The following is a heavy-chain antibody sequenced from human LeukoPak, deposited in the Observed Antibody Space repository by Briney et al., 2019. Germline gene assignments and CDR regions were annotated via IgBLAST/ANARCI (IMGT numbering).Heavy chain of an antibody. CDR1: GFTFSSYG. D-gene: IGHD3-16*01. J-gene: IGHJ4*02. V-gene: IGHV3-33*01. CDR2: IWYDGSNK. CDR3: ARGSSVLVFYVKYYFDY. Sequence: GSLRLSCAASGFTFSSYGMHWVRQAPGKGLEWVAVIWYDGSNKYYADSVKGRFTISRDNSKTTLYLQMNSLRAEDTAVYYCARGSSVLVFYVKYYFDYWGQGTLVTVSS.